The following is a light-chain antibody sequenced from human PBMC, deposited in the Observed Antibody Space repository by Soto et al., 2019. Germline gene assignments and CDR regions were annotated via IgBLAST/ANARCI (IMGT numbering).Light chain of an antibody. V-gene: IGKV3-15*01. CDR3: QQYNAWPWT. CDR2: GAS. CDR1: QSVSSN. J-gene: IGKJ1*01. Sequence: EIVMTQSPATLSVSPGERATLSCRASQSVSSNLAWYQQKPGQAPRPLFYGASTRATGIPARFSGSGSGTEFTLTISSLQSEDFAVYYCQQYNAWPWTFGQGTNVELK.